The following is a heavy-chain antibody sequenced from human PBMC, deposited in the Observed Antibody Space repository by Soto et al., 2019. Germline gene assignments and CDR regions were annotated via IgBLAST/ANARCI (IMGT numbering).Heavy chain of an antibody. V-gene: IGHV3-73*01. CDR3: TRVDAPGDCAFDI. J-gene: IGHJ3*02. D-gene: IGHD2-21*01. CDR2: IRDKNNAYAT. Sequence: GGSLRLSCAASGFSISGSGIHWVRQASGKGLEWVARIRDKNNAYATGYSASVQGRFTVSRDDSENTAFLQMNSLRTEDTAVYYCTRVDAPGDCAFDIWGQGTMVTVSS. CDR1: GFSISGSG.